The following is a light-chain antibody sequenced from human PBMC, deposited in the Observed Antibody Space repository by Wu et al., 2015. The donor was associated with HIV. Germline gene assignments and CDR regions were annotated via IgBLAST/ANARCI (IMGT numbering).Light chain of an antibody. V-gene: IGKV3-20*01. CDR2: GTS. CDR3: HQYHSSPT. Sequence: EIVLTQSPGTLSLSPGERATLSCRASQTVSTNYLTWYQQKFGQPPRLLIYGTSNRATGIADRFRGSGSGTDFTLTISRLEPEDFAVYFCHQYHSSPTFGQGTRLDIK. CDR1: QTVSTNY. J-gene: IGKJ5*01.